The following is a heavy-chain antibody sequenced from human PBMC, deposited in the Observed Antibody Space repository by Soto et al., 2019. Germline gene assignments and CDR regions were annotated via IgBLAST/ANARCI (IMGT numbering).Heavy chain of an antibody. CDR2: ISHSGAKS. Sequence: AQVLESGGGLVAPGGTLTLSCSGSGFSFSNFFASWLRHSPGKGLEWLSSISHSGAKSYYADSVRGRFTISRDTATGTVHLHMTNIRVEDSGVYFCARELMMYGVGGWRYTGMDVWGPGAPVAVSS. D-gene: IGHD2-8*01. J-gene: IGHJ6*01. V-gene: IGHV3-11*01. CDR1: GFSFSNFF. CDR3: ARELMMYGVGGWRYTGMDV.